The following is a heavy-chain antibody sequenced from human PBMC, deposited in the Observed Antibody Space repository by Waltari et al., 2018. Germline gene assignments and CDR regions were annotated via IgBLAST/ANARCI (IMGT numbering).Heavy chain of an antibody. J-gene: IGHJ4*02. V-gene: IGHV3-30*18. CDR2: IWYDGSNK. CDR1: GFTFSSYG. CDR3: AKGDRTILDFDY. Sequence: QVQLVESGGGVVQPGRSLRLSCAASGFTFSSYGMHWVRQAPGKGLEWVAVIWYDGSNKYYAESVKGRFTISRDNSKNTLYLQMNSLRAEDTAMYYCAKGDRTILDFDYWGQGTLVTVSS.